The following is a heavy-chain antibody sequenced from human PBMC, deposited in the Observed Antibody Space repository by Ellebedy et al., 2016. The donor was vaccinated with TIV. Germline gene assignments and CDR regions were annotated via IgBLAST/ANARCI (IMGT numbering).Heavy chain of an antibody. V-gene: IGHV4-39*07. CDR3: ARGPHFDY. D-gene: IGHD3-10*01. CDR2: IYHSGST. CDR1: GGSISSSSYY. Sequence: SETLSLTXTVSGGSISSSSYYWGWIRQPPGKGLEWIGYIYHSGSTYYNPSLKSRVTISVDRSKNQFSLKLSSVTAADTAVYYCARGPHFDYWGQGTLVTVSS. J-gene: IGHJ4*02.